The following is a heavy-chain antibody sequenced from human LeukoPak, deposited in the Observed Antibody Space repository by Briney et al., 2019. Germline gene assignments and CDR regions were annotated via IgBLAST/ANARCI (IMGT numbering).Heavy chain of an antibody. CDR1: GFTFSSYG. J-gene: IGHJ6*04. Sequence: VASVKVSCKASGFTFSSYGISWVRQAPGQGLEWMGWISAYNDNTNYAQKVQGRVTMTTDTSTSTAYMELRSLRSDDTAVYYCARNSNSGSYSLLVDVWGKGTTVTISS. D-gene: IGHD1-26*01. V-gene: IGHV1-18*01. CDR2: ISAYNDNT. CDR3: ARNSNSGSYSLLVDV.